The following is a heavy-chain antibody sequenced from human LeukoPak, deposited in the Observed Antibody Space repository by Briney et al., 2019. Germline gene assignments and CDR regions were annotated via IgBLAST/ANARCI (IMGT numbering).Heavy chain of an antibody. CDR3: VRSARDCSSTSCRLDP. V-gene: IGHV3-33*01. Sequence: PGRSLRLSCAASGFTFSSYGMHWVRQAPGKGLEWVAVIWYDGSNKYYVDSVKGRFTISRDNSKNTLCLQMNSLRAEDTAVYYCVRSARDCSSTSCRLDPWGQGTLVTVSS. CDR2: IWYDGSNK. CDR1: GFTFSSYG. D-gene: IGHD2-2*01. J-gene: IGHJ5*02.